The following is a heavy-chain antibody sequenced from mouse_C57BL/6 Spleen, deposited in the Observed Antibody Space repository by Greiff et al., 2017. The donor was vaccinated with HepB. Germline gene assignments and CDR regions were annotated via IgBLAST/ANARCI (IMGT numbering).Heavy chain of an antibody. D-gene: IGHD2-4*01. V-gene: IGHV1-64*01. J-gene: IGHJ2*01. CDR2: IHPNSGST. CDR1: GYTFTSYW. Sequence: VQLQQSGAELVKPGASVKLSCKASGYTFTSYWMHWVKQRPGQGLEWIGMIHPNSGSTNYNEKFKSKATLTVDKSSSTAYMQLSSLTSEDSAVYYCARGGLRLYFDYWGQSTTLTVSS. CDR3: ARGGLRLYFDY.